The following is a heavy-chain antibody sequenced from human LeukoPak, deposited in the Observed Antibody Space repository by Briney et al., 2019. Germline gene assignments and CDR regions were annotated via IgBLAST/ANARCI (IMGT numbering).Heavy chain of an antibody. CDR1: GYTFTSYG. CDR3: ARVRELSAMVRGVIDY. V-gene: IGHV1-18*01. J-gene: IGHJ4*02. CDR2: ISAYNGNT. D-gene: IGHD3-10*01. Sequence: ASVKVSCKASGYTFTSYGISRVRQAPGQGLEWMGWISAYNGNTNYAQKLQGRVTMTTDTSTSTAYMELRSLRSDDTAVYYCARVRELSAMVRGVIDYWGQGTLVTVSS.